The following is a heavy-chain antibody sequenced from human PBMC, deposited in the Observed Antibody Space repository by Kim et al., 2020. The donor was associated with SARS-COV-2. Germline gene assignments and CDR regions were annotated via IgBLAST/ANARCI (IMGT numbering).Heavy chain of an antibody. J-gene: IGHJ5*02. CDR2: RGNT. V-gene: IGHV1-8*01. CDR3: ARGLGFDP. Sequence: RGNTGYAQKFQGRVTMTRNTSISTAYMELSSLRSEDTAVYYCARGLGFDPWGQGTLVTVSS.